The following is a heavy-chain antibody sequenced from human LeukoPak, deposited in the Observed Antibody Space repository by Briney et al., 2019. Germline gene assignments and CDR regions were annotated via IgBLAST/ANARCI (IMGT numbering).Heavy chain of an antibody. Sequence: PGRSLRLSCAASGFTFSSYVMHWVRQAPGKGLEWVAVISYDGSNKYYADSVKGRFTISRDNSKNTLYLQMNSLRAEDTAVYYCAREIAAAGSVDYWGQGTLVTVSS. CDR3: AREIAAAGSVDY. CDR2: ISYDGSNK. CDR1: GFTFSSYV. D-gene: IGHD6-13*01. V-gene: IGHV3-30*01. J-gene: IGHJ4*02.